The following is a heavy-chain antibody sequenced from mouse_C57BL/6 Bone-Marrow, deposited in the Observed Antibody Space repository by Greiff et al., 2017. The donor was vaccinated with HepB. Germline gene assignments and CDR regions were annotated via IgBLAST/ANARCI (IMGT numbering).Heavy chain of an antibody. CDR1: GFTFSDYY. V-gene: IGHV5-12*01. Sequence: EVQVVESGGGLVQPGGSLKLSCAASGFTFSDYYMYWVRQTPEKRLEWVAYISNGGGSTYYPDTVKGRFTISRDNAKNTLYLQMSRLKSEDTAMYYCARQDSFAYWGQGTLVTVSA. CDR3: ARQDSFAY. CDR2: ISNGGGST. J-gene: IGHJ3*01.